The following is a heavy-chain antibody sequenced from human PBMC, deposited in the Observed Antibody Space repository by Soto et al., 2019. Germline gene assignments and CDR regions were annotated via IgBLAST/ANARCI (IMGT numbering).Heavy chain of an antibody. CDR3: ARDLWGYCGTDCYPLDV. V-gene: IGHV4-61*08. CDR2: MYNTGST. Sequence: PSETLSLTCTVSGGSISSGGYYWNWIRQHPGKGLEWIGYMYNTGSTVYNPSFKSRVTISVDTSKNQFSLKLNSVTAADTAVYYCARDLWGYCGTDCYPLDVWGQGTTVTVSS. CDR1: GGSISSGGYY. J-gene: IGHJ6*02. D-gene: IGHD2-21*02.